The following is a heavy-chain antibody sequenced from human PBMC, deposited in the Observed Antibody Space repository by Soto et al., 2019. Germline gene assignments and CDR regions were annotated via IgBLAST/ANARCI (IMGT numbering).Heavy chain of an antibody. Sequence: ASVKVSCKASGYTFTSYAMHWVRQAPGQRLEWMGWINAGNGNTKYSQKFQGRVTITRDTSASTAYMELSSLRSEDTAVYYCTTHSVTEVGSHYWGLGTLVTVSS. CDR2: INAGNGNT. J-gene: IGHJ4*02. CDR3: TTHSVTEVGSHY. D-gene: IGHD1-26*01. CDR1: GYTFTSYA. V-gene: IGHV1-3*01.